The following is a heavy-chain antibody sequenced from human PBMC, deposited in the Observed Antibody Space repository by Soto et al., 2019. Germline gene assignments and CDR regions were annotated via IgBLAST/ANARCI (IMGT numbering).Heavy chain of an antibody. Sequence: EVQLLESGGGLVQPGGSLRLSCAASGFTFSSYAMSWVRQAPGKGLEWVSAISGSGGSTYYADSVKGRFTISRDNSKNTLYLQMNSLRAEDTAVYYCAKALESPISIAVAGAPDYWGQGTLVTVSS. CDR3: AKALESPISIAVAGAPDY. CDR2: ISGSGGST. D-gene: IGHD6-19*01. CDR1: GFTFSSYA. J-gene: IGHJ4*02. V-gene: IGHV3-23*01.